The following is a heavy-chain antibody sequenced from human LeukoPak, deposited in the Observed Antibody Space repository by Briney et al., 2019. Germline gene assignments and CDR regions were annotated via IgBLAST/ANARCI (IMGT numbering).Heavy chain of an antibody. V-gene: IGHV4-34*01. CDR3: ARGVSSVDRTGYYYYYYMDV. CDR1: GGSFSGYY. J-gene: IGHJ6*03. CDR2: INHSGSS. Sequence: SETLSLTCAVNGGSFSGYYWTWIRKPPGKELEWIGEINHSGSSNYNPSLKSRVTISVDTSKNQFSLKLSSVTAADTAVYYCARGVSSVDRTGYYYYYYMDVWGKGTTVTVSS. D-gene: IGHD1/OR15-1a*01.